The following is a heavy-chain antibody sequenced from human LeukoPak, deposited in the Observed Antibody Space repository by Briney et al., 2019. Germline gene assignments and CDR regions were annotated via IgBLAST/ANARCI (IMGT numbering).Heavy chain of an antibody. Sequence: PGGSLRLSCAASGFTFSSYWMSWVRQAPGKGLEWVANIKQDGSEKYYVDSVKGRFTISRDNAKNSLYLQMNSLRAEDTAVYYCARERWDSYDSSGYLNWFDPWGQGTLVTVSS. D-gene: IGHD3-22*01. J-gene: IGHJ5*02. CDR2: IKQDGSEK. V-gene: IGHV3-7*01. CDR3: ARERWDSYDSSGYLNWFDP. CDR1: GFTFSSYW.